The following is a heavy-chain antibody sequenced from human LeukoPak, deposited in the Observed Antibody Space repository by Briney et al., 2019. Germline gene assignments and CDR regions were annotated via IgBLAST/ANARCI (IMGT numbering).Heavy chain of an antibody. CDR2: IKRDGCEI. V-gene: IGHV3-7*01. Sequence: RGGSLRLSCTASGYTFCSYWMAGVRQAREKGREGGANIKRDGCEIYCVDSVKRRFTISRDNAKNSLYLQMNSLRAEDTAVYYCARDRDFLGSGWSNSFDYWGQGTLVTVSS. D-gene: IGHD6-19*01. CDR3: ARDRDFLGSGWSNSFDY. J-gene: IGHJ4*02. CDR1: GYTFCSYW.